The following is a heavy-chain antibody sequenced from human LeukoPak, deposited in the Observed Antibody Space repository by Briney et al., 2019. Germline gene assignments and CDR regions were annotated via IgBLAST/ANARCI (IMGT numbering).Heavy chain of an antibody. CDR1: GFTFSSYA. CDR3: AKEAVVAASMYYFDY. CDR2: ISRSGGDT. Sequence: PGGSLRLSCAASGFTFSSYAMSWVPQAPGKGLEWVSAISRSGGDTHYADSVKGRFTISRDNSQNTLFLHMNNLRAEDTAIYYCAKEAVVAASMYYFDYWGHGTLVTVSS. D-gene: IGHD2-15*01. V-gene: IGHV3-23*01. J-gene: IGHJ4*01.